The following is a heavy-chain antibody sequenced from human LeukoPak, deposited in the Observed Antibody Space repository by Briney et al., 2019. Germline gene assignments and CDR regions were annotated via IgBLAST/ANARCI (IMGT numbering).Heavy chain of an antibody. CDR1: GFTFSSFW. CDR3: AKTGERDY. Sequence: GGSLRLSCAASGFTFSSFWMHWVRQAPGEGLVWVSRISTDGTYTDYADSVKGRFTISRDNAENSLYLQMNSLRDEDTAVYYCAKTGERDYWGRGTLVTVSS. CDR2: ISTDGTYT. D-gene: IGHD7-27*01. J-gene: IGHJ4*02. V-gene: IGHV3-74*01.